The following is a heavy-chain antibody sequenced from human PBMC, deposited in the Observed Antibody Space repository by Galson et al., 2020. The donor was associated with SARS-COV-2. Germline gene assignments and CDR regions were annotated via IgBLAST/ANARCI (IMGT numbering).Heavy chain of an antibody. Sequence: SVKVSCKASGGTFSSYAISWVRQAPGQGLEWMGGIIPIFGTANYAQKFPGRVTITADESTSTAYMELSSLRSEDTAVYYCARVEELRVSVVPAVTNYYYYGMDVWGQGTTVTVSS. CDR1: GGTFSSYA. CDR2: IIPIFGTA. CDR3: ARVEELRVSVVPAVTNYYYYGMDV. D-gene: IGHD2-2*01. V-gene: IGHV1-69*13. J-gene: IGHJ6*02.